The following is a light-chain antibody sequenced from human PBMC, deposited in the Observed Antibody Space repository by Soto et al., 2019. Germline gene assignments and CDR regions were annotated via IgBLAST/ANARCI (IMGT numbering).Light chain of an antibody. Sequence: DIQMTQSPSSLSSSVGDKVTITCRASQNVASYLNCYQQKLGTAPKVLIYATSTLKTGVPSRFSGSGSGTEFILTITSLQPEDFATYYCQQTYNTPLTFGGGTKVEIK. CDR3: QQTYNTPLT. J-gene: IGKJ4*01. CDR2: ATS. CDR1: QNVASY. V-gene: IGKV1-39*01.